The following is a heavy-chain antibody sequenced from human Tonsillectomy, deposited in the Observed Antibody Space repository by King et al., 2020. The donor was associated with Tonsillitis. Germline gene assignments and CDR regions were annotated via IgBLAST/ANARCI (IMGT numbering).Heavy chain of an antibody. CDR1: GFTFSNYE. CDR2: ISNSGSDK. J-gene: IGHJ4*02. D-gene: IGHD3-16*01. Sequence: VQLVESGGGLVQPGGSLRLSCAASGFTFSNYEMNWVRQAPGKGLEWVSYISNSGSDKYYADSVKGRFTISRDNAKNSLYLQMNSLRAEDTAVYYCARDPAGWPGEFDYWGQGALVTVSS. CDR3: ARDPAGWPGEFDY. V-gene: IGHV3-48*03.